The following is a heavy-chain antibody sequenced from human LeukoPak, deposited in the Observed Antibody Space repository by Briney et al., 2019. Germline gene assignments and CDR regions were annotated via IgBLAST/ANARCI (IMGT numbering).Heavy chain of an antibody. J-gene: IGHJ3*02. CDR2: ISGSGGST. CDR1: GFTFSSYA. D-gene: IGHD3-22*01. Sequence: GGSLRLSCAASGFTFSSYAMSWVRQAPGKGLEWVSAISGSGGSTYYADSVKGRFTISRDNSKNTEYLQMNSLRAEDTAVYYCARGAYYDSSGYPDAFDIWGQGTMVTVSS. CDR3: ARGAYYDSSGYPDAFDI. V-gene: IGHV3-23*01.